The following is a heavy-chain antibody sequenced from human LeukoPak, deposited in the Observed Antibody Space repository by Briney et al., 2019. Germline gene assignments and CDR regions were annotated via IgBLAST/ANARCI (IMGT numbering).Heavy chain of an antibody. D-gene: IGHD2-21*02. V-gene: IGHV3-23*01. J-gene: IGHJ4*02. CDR1: GFTFSSYA. Sequence: GGSLRLSCAASGFTFSSYAMSWVRQAPGKGLEWVSAISGSGGSTYYAGSVKGRFTISRDNSKNTLYLQMNSLRAEDTAVYCCAKARHIVVVTAIPFDYWGQGTLVTVSS. CDR2: ISGSGGST. CDR3: AKARHIVVVTAIPFDY.